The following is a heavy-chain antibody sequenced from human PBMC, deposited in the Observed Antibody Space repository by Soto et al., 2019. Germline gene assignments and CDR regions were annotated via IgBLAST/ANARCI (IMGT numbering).Heavy chain of an antibody. Sequence: PGGSLRLSCVASGFTFSSYSMSWVRQAPGKGLEWVSGFRAGGDDGTTYYADSVKGRFTISRDNSKNTLYLQMNSLRAEDTAVYYCARVIGYLPYYDILTGEGYFAYWGQGTLVTVSS. CDR1: GFTFSSYS. J-gene: IGHJ4*02. CDR3: ARVIGYLPYYDILTGEGYFAY. V-gene: IGHV3-23*01. CDR2: FRAGGDDGTT. D-gene: IGHD3-9*01.